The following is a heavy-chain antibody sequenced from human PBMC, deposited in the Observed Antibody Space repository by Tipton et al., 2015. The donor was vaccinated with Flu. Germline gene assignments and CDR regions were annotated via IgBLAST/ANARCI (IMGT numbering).Heavy chain of an antibody. CDR2: IYYTGNT. V-gene: IGHV4-39*07. CDR1: GGSISSSSYH. D-gene: IGHD1-26*01. CDR3: ATVSSYYFFFDS. Sequence: TLSLTCTVSGGSISSSSYHWAWIRQPPGKGLEWIGSIYYTGNTYHTPSLESRVSISADTSKRQFSLKLTSVTAADMAVYYCATVSSYYFFFDSWGQGTLVTVSS. J-gene: IGHJ4*02.